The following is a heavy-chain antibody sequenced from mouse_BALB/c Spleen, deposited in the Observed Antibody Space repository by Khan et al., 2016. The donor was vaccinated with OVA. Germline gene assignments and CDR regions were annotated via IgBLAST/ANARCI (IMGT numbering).Heavy chain of an antibody. D-gene: IGHD1-1*01. CDR2: IWGDGST. CDR1: GFPLTSYG. Sequence: VQLQESGPGLVAPSQSLSITCTVSGFPLTSYGVNWVRQPPGKGLEWLGVIWGDGSTNYHSTLKSRLIISKDNSKRQVFLTLNSLQTDDTATYYCAKFTPDYYSMDYWGQGTSVTVSS. J-gene: IGHJ4*01. CDR3: AKFTPDYYSMDY. V-gene: IGHV2-3*01.